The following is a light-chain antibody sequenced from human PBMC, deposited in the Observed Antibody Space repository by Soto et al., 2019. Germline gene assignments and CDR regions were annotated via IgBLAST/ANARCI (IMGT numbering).Light chain of an antibody. J-gene: IGLJ2*01. CDR2: GNS. CDR1: SSNIGACYD. Sequence: QSVLTQPPSVSGAPGQRVTISCTGSSSNIGACYDVHWYQQLPGTAPKLLIYGNSNRPSGVPDRFSGSKSGTSASLAITGLQAEDEADYYCQSYDSCLSGLVVVFGGEPQLTVL. CDR3: QSYDSCLSGLVVV. V-gene: IGLV1-40*01.